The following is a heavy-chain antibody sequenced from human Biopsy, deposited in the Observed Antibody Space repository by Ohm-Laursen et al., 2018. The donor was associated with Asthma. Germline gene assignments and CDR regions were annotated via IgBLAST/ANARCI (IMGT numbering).Heavy chain of an antibody. D-gene: IGHD3-3*01. CDR1: RGSLRVYV. V-gene: IGHV4-34*01. J-gene: IGHJ6*02. Sequence: SETLSLTCGVYRGSLRVYVWSWIRQPPGKGLEWIGESNQGGSPTFNPSLKSRVTISRDTSKNQLSLKLRSVTAADTAVYYCASGPEWYGLDGWGQGTTVTVSS. CDR2: SNQGGSP. CDR3: ASGPEWYGLDG.